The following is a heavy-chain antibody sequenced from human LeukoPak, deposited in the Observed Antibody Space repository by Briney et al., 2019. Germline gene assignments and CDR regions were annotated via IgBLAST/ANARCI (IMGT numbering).Heavy chain of an antibody. V-gene: IGHV3-66*01. J-gene: IGHJ4*02. Sequence: GGSLRLSCAASGFTVSTNYMTWVRQAPGKGLEWVSIIYSGGSTCYAEYVKGRFTISRDNSKNTLYLQMNSLRAEDTAVYYCARVLRGSGSCFDYWGQGTLVTVSS. D-gene: IGHD2-15*01. CDR2: IYSGGST. CDR1: GFTVSTNY. CDR3: ARVLRGSGSCFDY.